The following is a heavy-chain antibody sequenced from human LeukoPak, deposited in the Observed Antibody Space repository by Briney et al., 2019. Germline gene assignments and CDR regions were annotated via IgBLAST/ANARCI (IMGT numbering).Heavy chain of an antibody. J-gene: IGHJ4*02. CDR2: ISSSGSTI. D-gene: IGHD6-13*01. V-gene: IGHV3-48*03. CDR3: ARGAGSSWIRSPRYFDY. Sequence: GGSLRLSCAASGFTFSSYEMNWVRQAPGKGLEWVSYISSSGSTIYYADPVKGRFTISRDNAKNSLYLQVNSLRAEDTAVYYCARGAGSSWIRSPRYFDYWGQGTLVTVSS. CDR1: GFTFSSYE.